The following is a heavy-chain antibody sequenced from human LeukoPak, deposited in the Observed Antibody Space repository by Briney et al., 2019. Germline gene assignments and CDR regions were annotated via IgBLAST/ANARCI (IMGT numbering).Heavy chain of an antibody. CDR3: ARGDYYGSGSYLHFDY. Sequence: SVKVSCKASGGTFSSYAISWVRQAPGQGLEWMGGIIPIFGTANYAQKFQGRVTITADESTSTAYMELSSLRSEDTAVYYCARGDYYGSGSYLHFDYWGQGTLVTVSS. J-gene: IGHJ4*02. D-gene: IGHD3-10*01. V-gene: IGHV1-69*13. CDR1: GGTFSSYA. CDR2: IIPIFGTA.